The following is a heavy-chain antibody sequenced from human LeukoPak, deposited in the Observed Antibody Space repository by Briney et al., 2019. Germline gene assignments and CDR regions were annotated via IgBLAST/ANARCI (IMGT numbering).Heavy chain of an antibody. CDR3: ASPRDV. Sequence: KTSETLSLTCAVYGGSFSGYYWSWIRQPPGKGLEWIGEINHSGSTNYNPSLKSRVTISVDTSKNQFSLKLSSVTAADPAVYYCASPRDVWGQGTTVIVSS. CDR1: GGSFSGYY. V-gene: IGHV4-34*01. CDR2: INHSGST. J-gene: IGHJ6*02.